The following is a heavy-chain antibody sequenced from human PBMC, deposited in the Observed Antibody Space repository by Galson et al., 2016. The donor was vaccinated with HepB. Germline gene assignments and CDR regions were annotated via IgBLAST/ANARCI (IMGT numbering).Heavy chain of an antibody. D-gene: IGHD2-15*01. CDR2: INNDGSNT. V-gene: IGHV3-74*03. Sequence: SLRLSCAASAFTFTNYGMTWVRQAPGKGLEWVSRINNDGSNTTYADSVKGRFTISRDNAKNTLYLQMNSLRAEDTAVYYCARPGYCSGSSCYVPFDIWGQGTMATVSS. CDR1: AFTFTNYG. CDR3: ARPGYCSGSSCYVPFDI. J-gene: IGHJ3*02.